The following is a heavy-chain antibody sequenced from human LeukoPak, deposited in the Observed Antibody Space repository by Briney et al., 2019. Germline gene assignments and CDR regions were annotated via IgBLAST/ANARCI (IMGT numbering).Heavy chain of an antibody. CDR3: ARLGYDSGSYYTMDV. D-gene: IGHD3-10*01. Sequence: GESLKISCKGSGYSFTSYWIGWVRQMPGKGLEWMGIIYPGDSDTRYSPSFQGQVTISADKSISTAYLQWSSLKASDTAMYYCARLGYDSGSYYTMDVWGKGTTVTVSS. J-gene: IGHJ6*04. CDR2: IYPGDSDT. CDR1: GYSFTSYW. V-gene: IGHV5-51*01.